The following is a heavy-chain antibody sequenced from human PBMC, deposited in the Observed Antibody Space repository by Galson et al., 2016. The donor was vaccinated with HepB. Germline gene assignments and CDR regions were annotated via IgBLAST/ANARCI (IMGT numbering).Heavy chain of an antibody. Sequence: SVKVSCKASGYTFSNYGFIWVRQAPGQGLEWVGWINPISGATNSVQKFQGRVTLTRDTSVSTAYMELSRLRSDDTAVYYCAREPRVNGEDSFDIWGQGTMVTVSS. D-gene: IGHD3-10*01. V-gene: IGHV1-2*02. J-gene: IGHJ3*02. CDR1: GYTFSNYG. CDR2: INPISGAT. CDR3: AREPRVNGEDSFDI.